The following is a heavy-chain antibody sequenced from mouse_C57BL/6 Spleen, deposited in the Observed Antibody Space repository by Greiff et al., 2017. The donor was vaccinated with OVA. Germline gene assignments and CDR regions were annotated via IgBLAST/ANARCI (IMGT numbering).Heavy chain of an antibody. V-gene: IGHV1-5*01. D-gene: IGHD1-1*01. Sequence: EVMLVESGTVLARPGASVKMSCKTSGYTFTSYWMHWVKQRPGQGLEWIGAIYPGNSDTSYNQKFKGKAKLTAVTSASIVYMELSSLKNEDSAAFYCTRGGTTVVATTGVRAVDDWGQGTSVTVSS. CDR2: IYPGNSDT. CDR3: TRGGTTVVATTGVRAVDD. J-gene: IGHJ4*01. CDR1: GYTFTSYW.